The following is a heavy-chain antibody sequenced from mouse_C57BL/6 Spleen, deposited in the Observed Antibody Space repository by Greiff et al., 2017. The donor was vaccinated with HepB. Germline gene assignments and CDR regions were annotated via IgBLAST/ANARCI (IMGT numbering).Heavy chain of an antibody. Sequence: DVMLVESGGGLVKPGGSLKLSCAASGFTFSDYGMHWVRQAPEKGLEWVAYISSGSSTIYYADTVKGRFTISRDNAKNTLFLQMTSLRSEDTAMYYCARDDGYYHYAMDYWGQGTSVTVSS. J-gene: IGHJ4*01. CDR3: ARDDGYYHYAMDY. D-gene: IGHD2-3*01. CDR1: GFTFSDYG. CDR2: ISSGSSTI. V-gene: IGHV5-17*01.